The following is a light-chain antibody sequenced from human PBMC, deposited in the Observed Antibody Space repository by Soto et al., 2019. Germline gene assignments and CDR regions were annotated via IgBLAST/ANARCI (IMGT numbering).Light chain of an antibody. J-gene: IGKJ4*01. CDR2: WAS. Sequence: DFVMTQSPDSLAVSLGERATINCKSSQSVLYSTNNKNYLAWYQQKPGQPPKLLIYWASTRESGVPDRFSGSRSGTYFTLTISNLQAEDVAVYFCQQYYSNPFTFGGGTKVEIK. CDR3: QQYYSNPFT. CDR1: QSVLYSTNNKNY. V-gene: IGKV4-1*01.